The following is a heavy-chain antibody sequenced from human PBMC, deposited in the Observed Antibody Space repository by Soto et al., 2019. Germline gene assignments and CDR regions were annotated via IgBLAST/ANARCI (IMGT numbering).Heavy chain of an antibody. CDR1: GFTFSSYA. CDR2: ISSNGGST. D-gene: IGHD3-3*01. CDR3: VKSDFWNGYPHSYYYGMDV. J-gene: IGHJ6*02. Sequence: PGGSMRLSCSASGFTFSSYAMHGVRQAPGKGLEYVSAISSNGGSTYYADSVKGRFTISRDNSKNTLYLQMSSLRAEDTAVYYCVKSDFWNGYPHSYYYGMDVWGQGTTVTVSS. V-gene: IGHV3-64D*08.